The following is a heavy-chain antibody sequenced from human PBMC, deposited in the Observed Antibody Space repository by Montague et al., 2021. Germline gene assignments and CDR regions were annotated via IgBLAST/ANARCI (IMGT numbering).Heavy chain of an antibody. V-gene: IGHV4-38-2*02. Sequence: SETLSLTCTVSRSLINSDYYWGGIRQPPGKGLGWMGSVPHGGRTYYTPSLKSRVTISVETSNNHFSLKLSSVTAAATAMYYCARERDRYYYMDICGKGTTVTVSS. CDR1: RSLINSDYY. CDR2: VPHGGRT. CDR3: ARERDRYYYMDI. J-gene: IGHJ6*03.